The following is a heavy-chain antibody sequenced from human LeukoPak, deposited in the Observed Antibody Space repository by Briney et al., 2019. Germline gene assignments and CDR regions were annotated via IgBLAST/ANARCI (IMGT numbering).Heavy chain of an antibody. V-gene: IGHV3-23*01. CDR2: ISGSGGTT. CDR1: GFTFSSYA. D-gene: IGHD6-6*01. Sequence: GGSLRLSCAASGFTFSSYAMNWVRQAPGKGLEWVSTISGSGGTTNYADAVQGRFTISRDTSKNTLYLQMSSLRAEDTAVYYCAKVLYSRSSVDYWGQGTLVTVSS. J-gene: IGHJ4*02. CDR3: AKVLYSRSSVDY.